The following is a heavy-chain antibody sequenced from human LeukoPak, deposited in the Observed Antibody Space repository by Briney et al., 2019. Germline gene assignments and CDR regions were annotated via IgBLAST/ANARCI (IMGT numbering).Heavy chain of an antibody. V-gene: IGHV3-66*02. CDR3: ARESGPYGSGRGIFDY. J-gene: IGHJ4*02. CDR2: IYSGGST. Sequence: GGSLRLSCAASGFTVSSNYMSWVRQAPGKGLEWVSVIYSGGSTYYADSVKGRFTISRDNSKSTLCLQMNSLRAEDTAGYYCARESGPYGSGRGIFDYWGQGTLVTVSS. D-gene: IGHD3-10*01. CDR1: GFTVSSNY.